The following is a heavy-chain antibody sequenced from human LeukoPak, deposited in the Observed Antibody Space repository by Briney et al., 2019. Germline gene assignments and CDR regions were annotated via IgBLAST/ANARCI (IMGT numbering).Heavy chain of an antibody. D-gene: IGHD3-22*01. V-gene: IGHV4-4*02. CDR1: GDSISSSNW. CDR3: ARGGSSGYSYFDY. J-gene: IGHJ4*02. CDR2: IYHSGST. Sequence: ASETLSLTCAVSGDSISSSNWWSWVRQPPGKGLEWIGEIYHSGSTNYNPSLKSRVTISVDKSKNQFSLKLSSVTAADTAVYYCARGGSSGYSYFDYWGQGTLVTVSS.